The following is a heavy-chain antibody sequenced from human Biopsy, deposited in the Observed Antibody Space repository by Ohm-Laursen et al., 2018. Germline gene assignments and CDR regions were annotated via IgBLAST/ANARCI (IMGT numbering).Heavy chain of an antibody. CDR2: LHDRGVT. D-gene: IGHD3-16*01. J-gene: IGHJ6*02. CDR3: QGGHLPPGQFYGVDA. Sequence: SLRLSCTASGITVTDHYMSWVRQAPGKGLEWVSSLHDRGVTYYAGSVKGRFTISGDNSKNTLYLQMNGLRAEDTAVYFCQGGHLPPGQFYGVDAWGQGTTVTVSS. CDR1: GITVTDHY. V-gene: IGHV3-53*01.